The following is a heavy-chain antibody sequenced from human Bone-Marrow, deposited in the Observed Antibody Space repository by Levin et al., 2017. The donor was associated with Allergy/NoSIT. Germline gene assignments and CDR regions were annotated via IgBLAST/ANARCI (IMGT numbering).Heavy chain of an antibody. CDR3: ASSRESSWHNFEY. CDR1: GFTFRRDA. CDR2: ISYDGSIK. Sequence: GESPKISCAASGFTFRRDAMHWVRQAPGKGLEWVAVISYDGSIKYYADSVRGRFTISRDNSKNTLSLQMNSLRPEDAAVYHCASSRESSWHNFEYWGQGTLVTVSS. J-gene: IGHJ4*02. D-gene: IGHD6-13*01. V-gene: IGHV3-30*03.